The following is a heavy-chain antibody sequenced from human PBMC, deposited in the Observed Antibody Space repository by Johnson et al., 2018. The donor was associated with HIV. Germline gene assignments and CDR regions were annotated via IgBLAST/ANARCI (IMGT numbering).Heavy chain of an antibody. CDR3: ATLWFGEVSVYDAFDV. Sequence: VQLVESGGGVVQPGGSLRLSCEASGFTFGSYGMSWVRQGPGKGLEWVSGSSWNGGRTSYADSVKGRFTSSRDNSKNTLYMQMNSLRPEDSAVYYCATLWFGEVSVYDAFDVWGQGTMVTVSS. D-gene: IGHD3-10*01. CDR2: SSWNGGRT. CDR1: GFTFGSYG. J-gene: IGHJ3*01. V-gene: IGHV3-20*04.